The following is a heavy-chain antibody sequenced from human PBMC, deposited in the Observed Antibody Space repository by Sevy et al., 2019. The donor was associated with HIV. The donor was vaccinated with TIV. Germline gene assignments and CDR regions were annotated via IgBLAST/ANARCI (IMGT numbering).Heavy chain of an antibody. V-gene: IGHV4-39*01. CDR3: ARQRGGWYEYDASDV. Sequence: QSQTLSLTCTVSDVSISSGTNYWGWIRQPPGKGLEWIGSIYYGGSTYYNPSLKSRVTVSADTSTNQFSLKLTSVTVADTAVYYCARQRGGWYEYDASDVWGQGTMVTVSS. D-gene: IGHD6-19*01. J-gene: IGHJ3*01. CDR2: IYYGGST. CDR1: DVSISSGTNY.